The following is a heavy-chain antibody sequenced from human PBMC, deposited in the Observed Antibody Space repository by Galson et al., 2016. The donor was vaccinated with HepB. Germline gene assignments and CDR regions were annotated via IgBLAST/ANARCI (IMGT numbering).Heavy chain of an antibody. CDR1: GFTFSSYG. Sequence: SLRLSCAASGFTFSSYGMHWVRQAPGKGLEWVAVISYDGSNKYYADSVKGRFTISRDNSKNTLYLQMNSLRAEDTAVYYCAKDGCFGGWGCFDYWDQGTLVTVSS. V-gene: IGHV3-30*18. CDR2: ISYDGSNK. CDR3: AKDGCFGGWGCFDY. D-gene: IGHD6-19*01. J-gene: IGHJ4*02.